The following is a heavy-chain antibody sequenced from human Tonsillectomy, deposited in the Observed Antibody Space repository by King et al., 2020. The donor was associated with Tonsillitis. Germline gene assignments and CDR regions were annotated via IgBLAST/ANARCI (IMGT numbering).Heavy chain of an antibody. CDR3: ARERNYYDTSGYYYGKALDY. Sequence: QLQESGPGLVKPSGTLSLTCAVSGGSISSSNWWSWVRQSPGKGLEWIGEIYHSGSTHYNPSLKSRVTISVDKSKNQFSLKLSSVTAADTAVYYCARERNYYDTSGYYYGKALDYWGQGTLVTVSS. CDR1: GGSISSSNW. D-gene: IGHD3-22*01. CDR2: IYHSGST. V-gene: IGHV4-4*02. J-gene: IGHJ4*02.